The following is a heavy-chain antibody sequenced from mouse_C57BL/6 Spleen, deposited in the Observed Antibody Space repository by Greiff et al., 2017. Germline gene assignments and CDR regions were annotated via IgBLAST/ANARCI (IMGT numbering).Heavy chain of an antibody. J-gene: IGHJ2*01. V-gene: IGHV1-50*01. Sequence: VQLQQPGAELVKPGASVKLSCKASGYTFTSYWMQWVKQRPGQGLEWIGEIDPSDSYTNYNQKFKGKATLTVDTSSSTAYMQLSSLTSEDSAVYYCARWIYYGSSYCFDYWGQGTTLTVSS. CDR2: IDPSDSYT. D-gene: IGHD1-1*01. CDR1: GYTFTSYW. CDR3: ARWIYYGSSYCFDY.